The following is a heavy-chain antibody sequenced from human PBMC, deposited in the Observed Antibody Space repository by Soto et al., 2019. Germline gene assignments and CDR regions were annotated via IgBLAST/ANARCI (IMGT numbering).Heavy chain of an antibody. CDR1: GQSFSGHS. CDR3: ARGSGIVALPGELEDVKYDY. V-gene: IGHV4-34*01. CDR2: INESGST. J-gene: IGHJ4*02. D-gene: IGHD1-1*01. Sequence: QVQLQQWGVGLVKPSETLSLSCAVYGQSFSGHSWAWIRQPPGKGLEWIGEINESGSTYYNPSLKRRVTISTDTSKNQCSLKLSSVSAADTAAYFCARGSGIVALPGELEDVKYDYWGQGTLVNVSS.